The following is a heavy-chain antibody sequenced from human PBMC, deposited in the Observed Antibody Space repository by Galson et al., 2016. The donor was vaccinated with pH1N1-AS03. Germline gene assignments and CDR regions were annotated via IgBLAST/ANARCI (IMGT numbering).Heavy chain of an antibody. J-gene: IGHJ4*02. CDR3: ARDAEGAAPTAIWYFGS. Sequence: KASGGTFSSYAINWVRQAPGQGLEWMGRIIPALGTPNYAQRFQGRVTITADESTSTAYMELSSLRSEDTAVYYCARDAEGAAPTAIWYFGSWGQGTLVTVSS. D-gene: IGHD2-2*01. CDR1: GGTFSSYA. V-gene: IGHV1-69*11. CDR2: IIPALGTP.